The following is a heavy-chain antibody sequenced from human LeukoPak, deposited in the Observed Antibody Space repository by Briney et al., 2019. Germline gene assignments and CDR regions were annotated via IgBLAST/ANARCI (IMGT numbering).Heavy chain of an antibody. J-gene: IGHJ5*02. CDR1: GGSISSYY. D-gene: IGHD3-16*01. CDR3: ASGGGVFWFDP. CDR2: IYYSGST. V-gene: IGHV4-59*08. Sequence: PSETLSLTCTVSGGSISSYYWSWIRQPPGKGLEWIGYIYYSGSTNYNPSLKSQVTMSLDTSRNQFSLTLTSVTAADTAVYYCASGGGVFWFDPWGQGTLVTVSS.